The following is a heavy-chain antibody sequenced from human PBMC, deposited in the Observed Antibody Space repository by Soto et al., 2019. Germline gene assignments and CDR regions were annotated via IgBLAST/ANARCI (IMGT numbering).Heavy chain of an antibody. CDR2: FDPEDGET. J-gene: IGHJ6*02. CDR3: ATLYGAVAGTAGDLGNYYYGMDV. Sequence: GASVKVSCKVSGYTLTELSMHWVRQAPGKGLEWMGGFDPEDGETIYAQKFQGRVTMTEDTSTDRAYMELSSLRSEDTAVYYCATLYGAVAGTAGDLGNYYYGMDVWGQGTTVTVSS. D-gene: IGHD6-19*01. CDR1: GYTLTELS. V-gene: IGHV1-24*01.